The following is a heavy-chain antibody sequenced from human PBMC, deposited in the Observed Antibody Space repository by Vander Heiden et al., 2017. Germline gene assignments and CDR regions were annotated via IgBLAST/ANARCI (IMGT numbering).Heavy chain of an antibody. CDR1: GYSISSGYY. J-gene: IGHJ4*02. CDR2: IYHSGST. Sequence: QVQLQESGPGLVKPSETLSLTCAVSGYSISSGYYWGWIRQPPGKGLEWIGSIYHSGSTYYNPSLKSRVTVSVDTSKNQFSLKLSSVTAADTAVYYCARELLWFGEGSDYWGQGTLVTVSS. V-gene: IGHV4-38-2*02. D-gene: IGHD3-10*01. CDR3: ARELLWFGEGSDY.